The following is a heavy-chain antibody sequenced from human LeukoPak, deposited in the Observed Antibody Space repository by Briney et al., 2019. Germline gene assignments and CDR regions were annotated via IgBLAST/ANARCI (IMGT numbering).Heavy chain of an antibody. CDR3: AREMYSSSWYYFDY. D-gene: IGHD6-13*01. CDR2: INAGNGNT. Sequence: ASVKVSCKASGYTFTSYAMHWVRQAPGQRLEWMGWINAGNGNTKYSQEFQGRVTITRDTSASTAYMELSSLRSGDMAVYYCAREMYSSSWYYFDYWGQGTLVTVSS. V-gene: IGHV1-3*03. CDR1: GYTFTSYA. J-gene: IGHJ4*02.